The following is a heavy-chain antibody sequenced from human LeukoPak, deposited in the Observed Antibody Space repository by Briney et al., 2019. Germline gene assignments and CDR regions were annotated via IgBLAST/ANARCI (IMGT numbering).Heavy chain of an antibody. V-gene: IGHV4-39*07. Sequence: PSETLSLTCTVSGGSISSSSYYWGWIRQPPGKGLEWIGSIYYSGSTYYNPSLKSRVTISVGTSKNQFSLKLSSVTAADTAVYYCARDIPLEWLFNSAQRFDPWGQGTLVTVSS. CDR1: GGSISSSSYY. D-gene: IGHD3-3*01. CDR3: ARDIPLEWLFNSAQRFDP. J-gene: IGHJ5*02. CDR2: IYYSGST.